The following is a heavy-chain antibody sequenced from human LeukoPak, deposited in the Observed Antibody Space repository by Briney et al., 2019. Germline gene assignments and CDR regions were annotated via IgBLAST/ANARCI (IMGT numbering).Heavy chain of an antibody. CDR1: GGTFSSYA. J-gene: IGHJ4*02. Sequence: ASVKVSCKASGGTFSSYAISWVRQAPGQGLEWMGGIIPIFGTADYAQKFQGRVTITTDESTSTAYMELSSLRSEDTAVYYCARAYCSSTSCPPDYWGQGTLVTVSS. D-gene: IGHD2-2*01. CDR2: IIPIFGTA. V-gene: IGHV1-69*05. CDR3: ARAYCSSTSCPPDY.